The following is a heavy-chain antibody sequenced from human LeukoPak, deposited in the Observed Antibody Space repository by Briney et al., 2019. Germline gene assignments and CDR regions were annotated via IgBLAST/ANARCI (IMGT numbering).Heavy chain of an antibody. CDR3: ARDHAWYFDY. J-gene: IGHJ4*02. V-gene: IGHV1-8*01. Sequence: ASVKVSCKASGYTFTSYDINWVRQATGQGLEWMGWMSPNSGNTGYAQKFQGRVTMTRNASITTAYMELRSLRSDDTAVYYCARDHAWYFDYWGQGTLVTVSS. CDR1: GYTFTSYD. CDR2: MSPNSGNT.